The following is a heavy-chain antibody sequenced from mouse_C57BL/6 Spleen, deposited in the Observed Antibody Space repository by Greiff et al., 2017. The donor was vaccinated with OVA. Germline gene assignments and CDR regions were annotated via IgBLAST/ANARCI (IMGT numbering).Heavy chain of an antibody. CDR2: IYPGDGDT. V-gene: IGHV1-80*01. J-gene: IGHJ2*01. Sequence: QVHVKQSGAELVKPGASVKISCKASGYAFSSYWMNWVKQRPGKGLEWIGHIYPGDGDTNYNGKFKGKATLTADKSSSTAYMQLSSLTSEDSAVYFCARAGDGYYPDYWGQGTTLTVSS. CDR1: GYAFSSYW. CDR3: ARAGDGYYPDY. D-gene: IGHD2-3*01.